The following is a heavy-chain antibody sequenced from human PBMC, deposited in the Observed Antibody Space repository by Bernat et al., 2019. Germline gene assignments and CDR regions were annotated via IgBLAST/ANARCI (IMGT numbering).Heavy chain of an antibody. J-gene: IGHJ5*02. CDR1: GGSFSGYY. CDR2: INHSGST. CDR3: ARRSSGWDRGWFEP. Sequence: QVQLQQWGAGLLKPSETLSLTCAVYGGSFSGYYWSWIRQPPGKGLEWIGEINHSGSTNYNPSLKSRVTISVDTAKNQFSRKVSSVTAAETAVYYWARRSSGWDRGWFEPWGQGTLVTGPS. V-gene: IGHV4-34*01. D-gene: IGHD6-19*01.